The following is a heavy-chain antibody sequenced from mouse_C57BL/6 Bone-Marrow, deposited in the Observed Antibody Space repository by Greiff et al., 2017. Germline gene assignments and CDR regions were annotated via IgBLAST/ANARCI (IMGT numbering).Heavy chain of an antibody. CDR3: AREGITLPFDC. Sequence: VQLQQSGPVLVKPGASVKMSCKASGYTFTDYYMNWVKQSHGKSLEWIGVINPYNGGTSYNQKFKGKATLTVDKSSSTAYMELNSLTSEDSAVYYCAREGITLPFDCWRQGTTLTVSS. V-gene: IGHV1-19*01. CDR2: INPYNGGT. D-gene: IGHD2-4*01. CDR1: GYTFTDYY. J-gene: IGHJ2*01.